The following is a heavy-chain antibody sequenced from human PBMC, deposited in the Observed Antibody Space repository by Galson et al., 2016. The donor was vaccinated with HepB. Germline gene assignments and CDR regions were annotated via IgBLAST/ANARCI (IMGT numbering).Heavy chain of an antibody. J-gene: IGHJ6*02. CDR3: AKDSSAYYYVSFYYYVMDV. D-gene: IGHD3-22*01. CDR2: ISGSGGST. CDR1: GFTFSSYP. V-gene: IGHV3-23*01. Sequence: SLRLSCAASGFTFSSYPMSWVRQAPGTGLEWVSSISGSGGSTYYADSVKGRFTISRDNSKNTLYLQMNSLRAEDTALYYCAKDSSAYYYVSFYYYVMDVWGQGTTVTVSS.